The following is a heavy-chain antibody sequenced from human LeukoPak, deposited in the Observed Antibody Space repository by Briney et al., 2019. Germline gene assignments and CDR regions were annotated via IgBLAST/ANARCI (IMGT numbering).Heavy chain of an antibody. CDR1: GFTFTTYS. V-gene: IGHV3-21*06. D-gene: IGHD5-18*01. CDR2: IDTSSIYM. Sequence: GGSLRLSCAASGFTFTTYSMNWVRQAPGKGLEWVSSIDTSSIYMYYADSVKGRFTISRDNAKNSLYLQMNNLGAEDTAVYYCARGGLGVYSYGPRDYFNFWGQGTLVTVSS. J-gene: IGHJ4*02. CDR3: ARGGLGVYSYGPRDYFNF.